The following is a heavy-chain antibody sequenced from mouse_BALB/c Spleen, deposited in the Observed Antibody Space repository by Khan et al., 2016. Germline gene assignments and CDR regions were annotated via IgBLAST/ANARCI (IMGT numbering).Heavy chain of an antibody. Sequence: QVQLQQSGAELMKPGASVKISCKATGYTFSSYWIEWVKERPGRGLEGIGEILPGSGSTNYNEKFKGKATFTAETSSNTAYIQLSSLTSEDSAVFYCARGAYWGQGTLVTVSA. V-gene: IGHV1-9*01. CDR1: GYTFSSYW. CDR3: ARGAY. CDR2: ILPGSGST. J-gene: IGHJ3*01.